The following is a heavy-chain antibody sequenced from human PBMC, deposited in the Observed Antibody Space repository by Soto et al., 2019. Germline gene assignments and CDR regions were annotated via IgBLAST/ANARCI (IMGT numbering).Heavy chain of an antibody. CDR2: IHDSGIT. J-gene: IGHJ4*02. V-gene: IGHV4-59*01. CDR3: AREYAFSSDY. CDR1: GGSMRSYY. Sequence: SETLSLTCSVSGGSMRSYYWSWIRQPPGKGLEWIGYIHDSGITDYNPSLKSRATISIDTFRNQISLNLHSVTAADMAVYYCAREYAFSSDYWGQGTVVTVSS. D-gene: IGHD2-2*01.